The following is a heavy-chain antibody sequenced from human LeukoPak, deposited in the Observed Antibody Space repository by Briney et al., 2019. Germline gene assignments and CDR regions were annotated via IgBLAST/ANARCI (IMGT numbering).Heavy chain of an antibody. V-gene: IGHV3-23*01. CDR2: ISGSGGST. J-gene: IGHJ6*02. D-gene: IGHD6-13*01. CDR1: GFTFSSYA. CDR3: AKTRHSSSWYPTTYYYYGMDV. Sequence: GGSLRLSCAASGFTFSSYAMSWVRQAPGKGLEWVSAISGSGGSTYYADSVKGRFTISGDNSKNTLYLQMNSLRAEDTAVYYCAKTRHSSSWYPTTYYYYGMDVWGQGTTVTVSS.